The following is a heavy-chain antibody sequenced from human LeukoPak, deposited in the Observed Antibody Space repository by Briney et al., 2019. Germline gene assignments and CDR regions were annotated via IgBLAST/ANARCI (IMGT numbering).Heavy chain of an antibody. CDR1: GFTFSSYW. J-gene: IGHJ3*02. Sequence: GGSLRLSCAASGFTFSSYWMSWVRQAPGKGLEWVANTKQDGSEKYYVDSVEGRFTISRDNAKNSLYLQMNSLRAEDTAVYYCAREGGCSSTSCYIAAFDIWGQGTMVTVSS. CDR2: TKQDGSEK. V-gene: IGHV3-7*01. D-gene: IGHD2-2*02. CDR3: AREGGCSSTSCYIAAFDI.